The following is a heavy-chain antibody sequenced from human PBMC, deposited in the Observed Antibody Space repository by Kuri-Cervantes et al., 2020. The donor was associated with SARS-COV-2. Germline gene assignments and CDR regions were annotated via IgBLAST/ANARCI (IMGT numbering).Heavy chain of an antibody. CDR1: GYTFTSYG. CDR3: ARVDYWWVAAAISPAHFDY. D-gene: IGHD2-2*02. CDR2: SSAYNGNT. Sequence: ASVKVSCKASGYTFTSYGISGVRQAPGQGLEWMGWSSAYNGNTNYAQKLQGRVTMTTDTSTSTAYMELRSLRSDDTAVYYCARVDYWWVAAAISPAHFDYWGQGTLVTVSS. V-gene: IGHV1-18*01. J-gene: IGHJ4*01.